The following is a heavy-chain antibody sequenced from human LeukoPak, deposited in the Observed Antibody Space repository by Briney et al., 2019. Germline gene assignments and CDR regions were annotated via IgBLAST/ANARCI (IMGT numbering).Heavy chain of an antibody. CDR1: GYTFTSYG. CDR2: ISAYNGNT. Sequence: ASVKVSCKASGYTFTSYGISWVRQAPGQGLERMGWISAYNGNTNYAQKLQGRVTMTTDTSTSTAYMELRSLRSDDTAVYYCATLPTPDFDYWSQGTLVTVSS. J-gene: IGHJ4*02. V-gene: IGHV1-18*04. CDR3: ATLPTPDFDY.